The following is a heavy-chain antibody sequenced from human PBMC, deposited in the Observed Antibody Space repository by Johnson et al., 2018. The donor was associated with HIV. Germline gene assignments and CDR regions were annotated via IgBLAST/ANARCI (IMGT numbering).Heavy chain of an antibody. J-gene: IGHJ3*02. D-gene: IGHD6-13*01. CDR2: INSDGSST. Sequence: VQLVESGGGVVQPGGSLRLSCAASGFTFSSYWMHWVRQAPGKGLVWVSRINSDGSSTSYADSVKGRFPLSRDNAKNTLYLQMNSLRAGDTAVYYCARGVPIAAAGHDAFDIWGQGTMVTVSS. CDR1: GFTFSSYW. CDR3: ARGVPIAAAGHDAFDI. V-gene: IGHV3-74*02.